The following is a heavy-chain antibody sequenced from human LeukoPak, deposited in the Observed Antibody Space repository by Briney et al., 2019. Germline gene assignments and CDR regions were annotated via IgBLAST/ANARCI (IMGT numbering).Heavy chain of an antibody. D-gene: IGHD6-6*01. J-gene: IGHJ6*03. CDR2: ISSSSAYI. V-gene: IGHV3-21*01. CDR3: ARDGAAPDFYYYFMDV. Sequence: GGSLRLSCAASGFTFSSYSMNWVRQAPGKGLEWVSSISSSSAYINYADSVKGRFTISRDNAKNSLYLQMNSLRAEGTAVYYCARDGAAPDFYYYFMDVWGKGTTVTVSS. CDR1: GFTFSSYS.